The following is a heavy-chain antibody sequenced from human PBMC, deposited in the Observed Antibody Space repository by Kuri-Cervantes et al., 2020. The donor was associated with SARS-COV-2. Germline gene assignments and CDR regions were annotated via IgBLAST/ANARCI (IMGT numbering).Heavy chain of an antibody. CDR1: GYTSTFYA. CDR2: INTKTGKP. Sequence: ASVQVSCKASGYTSTFYAMNWVRQAPGQGLEWMGWINTKTGKPTFAQAFTGRFVFSFDASVSTAYLQINSLKVEDTAVYFCAMLEGVGVDYWGQGTQVTVAS. J-gene: IGHJ4*02. CDR3: AMLEGVGVDY. V-gene: IGHV7-4-1*02. D-gene: IGHD1-26*01.